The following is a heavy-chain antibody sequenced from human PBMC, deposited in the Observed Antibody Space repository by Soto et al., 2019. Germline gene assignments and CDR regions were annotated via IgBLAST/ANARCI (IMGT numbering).Heavy chain of an antibody. CDR2: ISWNSGRI. J-gene: IGHJ4*02. CDR1: GFTFDDYG. D-gene: IGHD3-10*01. Sequence: EVQLVQYGGGWVQPGRSLRLSCGASGFTFDDYGMHWVRQAPGKGLEWVSSISWNSGRIGYADSVKGRFTISRDNVKNSLYLQMNSLRAEDTALYYGARSGEFSASDYFGFWGQGTLFTVSS. V-gene: IGHV3-9*01. CDR3: ARSGEFSASDYFGF.